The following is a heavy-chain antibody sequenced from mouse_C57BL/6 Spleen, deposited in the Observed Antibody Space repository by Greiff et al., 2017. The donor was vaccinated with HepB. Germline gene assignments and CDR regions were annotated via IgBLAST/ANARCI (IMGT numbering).Heavy chain of an antibody. V-gene: IGHV1-69*01. CDR1: GYTFTSYW. CDR3: ARSHRNYYAMDY. J-gene: IGHJ4*01. Sequence: QVQLQQPGAELVMPGASVKLSCKASGYTFTSYWMHWVKQRPGQGLEWIGEIDPSDSYTNYNQKFKGKSTLTVDKSSSTAYMQLSSLTSEDSAVYYCARSHRNYYAMDYWGQGTSVTVSS. CDR2: IDPSDSYT.